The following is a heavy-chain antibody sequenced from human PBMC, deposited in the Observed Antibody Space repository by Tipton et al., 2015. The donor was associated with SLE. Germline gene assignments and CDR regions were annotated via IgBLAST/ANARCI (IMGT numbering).Heavy chain of an antibody. J-gene: IGHJ4*02. D-gene: IGHD6-25*01. CDR2: IHYSGTT. V-gene: IGHV4-59*01. CDR3: ARDSTSGWHDY. Sequence: LRLSCTVSGGSRTSNYWTWIRQPPGKGLEWIGYIHYSGTTNYNPSLKSRITISVGTSKSQFSLKLSSMTAADTAVYYCARDSTSGWHDYWGQGTLVTVSS. CDR1: GGSRTSNY.